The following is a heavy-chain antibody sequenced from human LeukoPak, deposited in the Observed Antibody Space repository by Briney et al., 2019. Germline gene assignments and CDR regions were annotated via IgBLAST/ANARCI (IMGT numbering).Heavy chain of an antibody. V-gene: IGHV1-69*05. CDR2: IIPIFGTA. CDR3: ARVTYYYDSSGYYYSAFDI. J-gene: IGHJ3*02. Sequence: ASVKVSCKASGGTFSSYAISWVRQAPGQGLEWMGGIIPIFGTANYAQKFQGRVTITTDESTSTAYMELSSLRSEDTAVYYCARVTYYYDSSGYYYSAFDIWGQGTMVTVSS. D-gene: IGHD3-22*01. CDR1: GGTFSSYA.